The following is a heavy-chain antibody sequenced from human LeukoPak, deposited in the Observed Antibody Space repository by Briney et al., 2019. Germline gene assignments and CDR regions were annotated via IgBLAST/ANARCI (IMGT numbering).Heavy chain of an antibody. CDR3: ASTCSSTSCYRGYYYYYGMDV. D-gene: IGHD2-2*02. CDR1: GFTFSSYA. CDR2: ISGSGGST. Sequence: GGSLRLSCAASGFTFSSYAMSWVRQAPGKGLEWVSAISGSGGSTYYADSVKGRFTISRDNSKNTLYLQMNSLRAEDTAVYYCASTCSSTSCYRGYYYYYGMDVWGQGTTVTVSS. J-gene: IGHJ6*02. V-gene: IGHV3-23*01.